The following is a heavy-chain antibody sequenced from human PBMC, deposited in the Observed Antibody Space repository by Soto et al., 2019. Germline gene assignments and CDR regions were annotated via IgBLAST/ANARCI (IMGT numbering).Heavy chain of an antibody. CDR3: ARDQGPIVEAAAGSYYGMDV. Sequence: SVKVSCKASGGTLSSYAISWVRQAPGQGLEWMGGIIPIFGTANYAQKFQGRVTITADESTSTAYMELSSLRSEDTAVYYCARDQGPIVEAAAGSYYGMDVWGQGTTVTVSS. J-gene: IGHJ6*02. V-gene: IGHV1-69*13. CDR1: GGTLSSYA. D-gene: IGHD6-13*01. CDR2: IIPIFGTA.